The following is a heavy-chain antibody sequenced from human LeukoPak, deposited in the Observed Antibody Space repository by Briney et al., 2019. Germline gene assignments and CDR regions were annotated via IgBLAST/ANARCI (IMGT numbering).Heavy chain of an antibody. D-gene: IGHD3-16*01. CDR3: ARYTFRAVDI. CDR2: IYAGGDT. Sequence: GGSLRLSCAASGLTVSSNYMTWVRQAPGKGLGWVSNIYAGGDTHYADSVRGRFTISRDNSNNTLYLQMNSLRAEDTAVYYCARYTFRAVDIWGQGTMVTVSS. V-gene: IGHV3-53*01. CDR1: GLTVSSNY. J-gene: IGHJ3*02.